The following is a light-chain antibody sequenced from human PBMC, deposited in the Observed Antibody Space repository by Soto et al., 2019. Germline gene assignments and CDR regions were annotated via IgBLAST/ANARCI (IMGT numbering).Light chain of an antibody. Sequence: DIQMTQSPSSLSASVGDRVTITCRASQSISSYLNWYQQKPGKAPKLLIYAASSLQSVVPSRFSGSGSVTDFALTISSLQPEDFATYYCQQSYSTPWTFGQGTKVEIK. V-gene: IGKV1-39*01. CDR3: QQSYSTPWT. CDR1: QSISSY. J-gene: IGKJ1*01. CDR2: AAS.